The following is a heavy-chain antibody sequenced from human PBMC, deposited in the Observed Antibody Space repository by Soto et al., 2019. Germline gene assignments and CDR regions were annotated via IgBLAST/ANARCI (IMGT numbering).Heavy chain of an antibody. CDR1: GESINSGGYF. V-gene: IGHV4-39*01. Sequence: SETLSLTCSVSGESINSGGYFWSWIRHHPGKGLEWIGYIYYSESAYYNPSLKSRVTISVDTSKNQFSLKLTSVTAADTALYYCARRYFDYWGQGSLVTVPQ. J-gene: IGHJ4*02. CDR3: ARRYFDY. CDR2: IYYSESA. D-gene: IGHD2-15*01.